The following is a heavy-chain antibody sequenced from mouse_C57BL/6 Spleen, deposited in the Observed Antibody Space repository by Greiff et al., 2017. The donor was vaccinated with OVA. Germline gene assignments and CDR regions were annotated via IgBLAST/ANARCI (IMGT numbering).Heavy chain of an antibody. V-gene: IGHV6-6*01. CDR1: GFTFSDAW. D-gene: IGHD2-3*01. CDR2: IRNKANNHAT. J-gene: IGHJ4*01. Sequence: EVNVVESGGGLVQPGGSMKLSCAASGFTFSDAWMDWVRQSPEKGLEWVAEIRNKANNHATYYAESVKGRFTISRDDSKSSVYLQMNSLRAEDTGIYYCTRQDGYYPSYAMDYWGQGTSVTVSS. CDR3: TRQDGYYPSYAMDY.